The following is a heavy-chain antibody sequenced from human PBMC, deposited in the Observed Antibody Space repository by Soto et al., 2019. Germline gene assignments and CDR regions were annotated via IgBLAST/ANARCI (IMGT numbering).Heavy chain of an antibody. V-gene: IGHV1-2*02. D-gene: IGHD1-7*01. CDR2: INPNSGGT. CDR1: GYTFTGYY. J-gene: IGHJ6*02. CDR3: ARVPTGTTSYYYGMDV. Sequence: QVQLVQSGAEVKKPGASVKVSCKASGYTFTGYYMHWVRQAPGQGLEWMGWINPNSGGTNYAQKFQCRVTMTRDTSISTAYMELSRLRSDDTAVYYCARVPTGTTSYYYGMDVWGQGTTVTVSS.